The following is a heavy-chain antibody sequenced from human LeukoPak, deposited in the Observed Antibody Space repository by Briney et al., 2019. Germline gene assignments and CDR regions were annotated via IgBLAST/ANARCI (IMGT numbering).Heavy chain of an antibody. D-gene: IGHD2-21*01. CDR2: ISSSGYTI. Sequence: GGSLTLSCVASGFTFSGYEMNWVRQAPGKGLEWVSYISSSGYTIYYADSVKGRFTVSRDNAKNSLYLQMNSLRAEDTAVHFCARSRSIAGDGFDVWGQGTMVTVSS. V-gene: IGHV3-48*03. CDR1: GFTFSGYE. J-gene: IGHJ3*01. CDR3: ARSRSIAGDGFDV.